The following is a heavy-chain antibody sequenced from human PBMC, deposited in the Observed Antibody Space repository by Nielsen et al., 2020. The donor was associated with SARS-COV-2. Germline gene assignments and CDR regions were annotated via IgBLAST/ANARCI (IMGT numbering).Heavy chain of an antibody. D-gene: IGHD5-12*01. CDR3: ARRVDNIVAINLRNGGFDP. V-gene: IGHV4-39*01. J-gene: IGHJ5*02. Sequence: SETLSLICTVSGGSITVNHFYWDWIRQTPGKGLEWIGSSDYSGTAHYNPSLNTRSTISIDTSKNQFSLKVNSLTAADTAIYYCARRVDNIVAINLRNGGFDPWGPGILVTVSS. CDR1: GGSITVNHFY. CDR2: SDYSGTA.